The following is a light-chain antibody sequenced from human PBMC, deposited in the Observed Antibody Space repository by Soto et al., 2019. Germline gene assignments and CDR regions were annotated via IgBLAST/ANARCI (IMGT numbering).Light chain of an antibody. CDR1: SSNIGNNY. J-gene: IGLJ2*01. V-gene: IGLV1-51*01. CDR3: GTWDSSLSAVV. CDR2: DNN. Sequence: QSVLTQPPSVSAAPEQTVTISCSGSSSNIGNNYVSWYQQLPGTAPKLLIYDNNKRPSGIPDRFSGSKSGTSATLGITGLQTGDEADYYCGTWDSSLSAVVFGGGTQLTVL.